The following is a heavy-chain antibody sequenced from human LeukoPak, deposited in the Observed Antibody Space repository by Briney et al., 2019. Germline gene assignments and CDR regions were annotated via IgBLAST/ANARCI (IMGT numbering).Heavy chain of an antibody. CDR2: IYSGGST. Sequence: PGGSLRLSCAASGFTVSSNYMSWVRQAPGKGLEWVSVIYSGGSTYYADSVRGRFTISRDNSKNTLYLQMNSLRAEDTAVYYCARGWSYPKNSSRFYAFDIWGQGTMVTVSS. CDR1: GFTVSSNY. CDR3: ARGWSYPKNSSRFYAFDI. J-gene: IGHJ3*02. D-gene: IGHD6-6*01. V-gene: IGHV3-53*01.